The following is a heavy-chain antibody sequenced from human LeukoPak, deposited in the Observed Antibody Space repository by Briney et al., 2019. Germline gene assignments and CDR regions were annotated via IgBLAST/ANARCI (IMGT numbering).Heavy chain of an antibody. CDR3: AREYSSSSGKNAFDV. CDR2: IYASGNT. D-gene: IGHD6-6*01. J-gene: IGHJ3*01. Sequence: PSETLSLTCTVSGVSISTYYWSLIRQPARKGLEWIGRIYASGNTNYNPSLKSRVTMSLDTSKNQFSLRLTSVTAADTAVYYCAREYSSSSGKNAFDVWGQGTMVTVSS. CDR1: GVSISTYY. V-gene: IGHV4-4*07.